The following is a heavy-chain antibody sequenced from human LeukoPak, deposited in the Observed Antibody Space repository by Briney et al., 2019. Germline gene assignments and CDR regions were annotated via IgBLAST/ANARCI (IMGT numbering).Heavy chain of an antibody. CDR1: GYIFTSYG. Sequence: ASVTVSFTASGYIFTSYGFSWVRQAPGQGLEGMGWISAYNGNTNYAQKLQGRVTMTTDTSTSTAYMELRSLRSDDTAVYYWARVLDYGGNLHYFDYWGEGTLVTVSS. CDR2: ISAYNGNT. CDR3: ARVLDYGGNLHYFDY. V-gene: IGHV1-18*01. D-gene: IGHD4-23*01. J-gene: IGHJ4*02.